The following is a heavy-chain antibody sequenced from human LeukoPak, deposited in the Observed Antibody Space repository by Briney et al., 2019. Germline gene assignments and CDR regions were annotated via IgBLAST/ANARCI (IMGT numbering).Heavy chain of an antibody. CDR3: ARHGTYGDYGRDYFDY. CDR1: GGSISSYC. V-gene: IGHV4-59*08. Sequence: PSETLSLTCTVSGGSISSYCWSWIRQPPGKGLEWIGYIYYSGSTNYNPSLKSRVTISVDTSKNQFSLKLSSVTAADTAVYYCARHGTYGDYGRDYFDYWGQGTLVTVSS. D-gene: IGHD4-17*01. CDR2: IYYSGST. J-gene: IGHJ4*02.